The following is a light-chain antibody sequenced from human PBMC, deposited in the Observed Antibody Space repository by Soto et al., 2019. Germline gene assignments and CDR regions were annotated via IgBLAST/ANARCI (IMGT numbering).Light chain of an antibody. V-gene: IGKV4-1*01. CDR2: RAS. CDR3: QQYYRSRT. Sequence: DIVMTQSPDSLAVSLGERATISCKSSQSVLYSSNNKNYLAWYQQKPGQPPQLLIYRASTRESGVPDRFTGSGSGTDFTLTISSLQAEDVAVYYCQQYYRSRTFGQGTKVEIK. CDR1: QSVLYSSNNKNY. J-gene: IGKJ1*01.